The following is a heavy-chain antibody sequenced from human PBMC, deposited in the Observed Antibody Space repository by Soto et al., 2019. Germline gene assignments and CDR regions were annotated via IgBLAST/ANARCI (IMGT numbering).Heavy chain of an antibody. D-gene: IGHD3-10*01. Sequence: RLSCAASGFTVSSNYMSWVRQAPGKGLEWVSVIYSGGSTYYADSVKGRFTISRDNSKNTLYLQMNSLRAEDTAVYYCARLDVVRGVSLLDYWGQGTLVTVSS. V-gene: IGHV3-53*01. CDR3: ARLDVVRGVSLLDY. J-gene: IGHJ4*02. CDR1: GFTVSSNY. CDR2: IYSGGST.